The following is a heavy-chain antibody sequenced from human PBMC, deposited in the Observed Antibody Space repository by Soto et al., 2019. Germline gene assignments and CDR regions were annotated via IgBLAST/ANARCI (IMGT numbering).Heavy chain of an antibody. CDR3: AKNLSPLMVVVTPGY. Sequence: GGSLRLSCAASGFTFSSYGMHWVRQAPGKGLEWVAVISYDGSNKYYADSVKGRFTISRDNSKNTLYLQMNSLRAEDTAVYYCAKNLSPLMVVVTPGYWGQGTLVTVSS. V-gene: IGHV3-30*18. J-gene: IGHJ4*02. CDR2: ISYDGSNK. D-gene: IGHD3-22*01. CDR1: GFTFSSYG.